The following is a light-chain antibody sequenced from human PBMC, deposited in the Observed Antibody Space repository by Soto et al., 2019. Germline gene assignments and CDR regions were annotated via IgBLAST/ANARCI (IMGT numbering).Light chain of an antibody. CDR2: SNN. CDR3: AAWDGSLNGVL. CDR1: RSNIGSNT. J-gene: IGLJ2*01. Sequence: QSVLTQPTSASGTPGQRVTISCSGSRSNIGSNTVSWYQQLPGTAPKVLIYSNNQRPSGVPDRFSGSRSGTSASLAISGLQSEDEADYYCAAWDGSLNGVLFGGGTKLTVL. V-gene: IGLV1-44*01.